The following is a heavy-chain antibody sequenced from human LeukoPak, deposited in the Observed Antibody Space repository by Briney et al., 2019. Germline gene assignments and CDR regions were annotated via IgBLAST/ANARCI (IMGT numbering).Heavy chain of an antibody. V-gene: IGHV1-2*02. CDR1: GYTFTGYY. CDR3: ARDHSSGPLRY. J-gene: IGHJ4*02. D-gene: IGHD3-22*01. Sequence: ASVKVSCKSSGYTFTGYYIHWVRQAPGQGLEWMGWINPNSGGTNYAQKFQGRVTMTRDTSISTAYMELSSLRSDDTAVYYCARDHSSGPLRYWGQGTLVTVSS. CDR2: INPNSGGT.